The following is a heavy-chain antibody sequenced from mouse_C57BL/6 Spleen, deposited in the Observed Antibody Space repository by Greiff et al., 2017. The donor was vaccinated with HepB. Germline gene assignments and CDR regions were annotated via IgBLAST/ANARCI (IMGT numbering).Heavy chain of an antibody. D-gene: IGHD1-2*01. CDR1: GFTFSDYY. Sequence: EVQRVESEGGLVQPGSSMKLSCTASGFTFSDYYMAWVRQVPEKGLEWVANINYDGSSTYYLDSLKSRFIISRDNAKNILYLQMSSLKSEDTATYYCARGITTAGYFDVWGTGTTVTVSS. CDR3: ARGITTAGYFDV. V-gene: IGHV5-16*01. CDR2: INYDGSST. J-gene: IGHJ1*03.